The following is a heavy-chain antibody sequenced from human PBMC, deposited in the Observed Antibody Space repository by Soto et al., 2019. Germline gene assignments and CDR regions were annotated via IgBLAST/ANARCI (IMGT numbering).Heavy chain of an antibody. CDR1: GFSLSTSGVG. CDR3: AHSDSLRDIEEEHFQH. Sequence: SGPTLVNPTQTLTLTCTFSGFSLSTSGVGVGWIRQPPGKALEWLALIYWDDDKRYSPSLKSRLTITKDTSKNQVVLTMTNMDPVDTATYYCAHSDSLRDIEEEHFQHWGQGTLVTVSS. J-gene: IGHJ1*01. D-gene: IGHD5-12*01. V-gene: IGHV2-5*02. CDR2: IYWDDDK.